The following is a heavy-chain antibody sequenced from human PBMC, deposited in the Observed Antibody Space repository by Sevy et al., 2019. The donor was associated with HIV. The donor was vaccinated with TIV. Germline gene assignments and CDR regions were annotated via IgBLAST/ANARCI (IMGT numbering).Heavy chain of an antibody. J-gene: IGHJ4*02. D-gene: IGHD4-17*01. Sequence: SETLSLTCTVSGGSISSGGYYWSWIRQHPGKGLEWIGYIYYSGSTYYNPSLKSRVTISVDTSKNQFSLKLSSVTAADTAVYYRARTNTVTKYFDYWGQGTLVTVSS. CDR1: GGSISSGGYY. CDR2: IYYSGST. V-gene: IGHV4-31*03. CDR3: ARTNTVTKYFDY.